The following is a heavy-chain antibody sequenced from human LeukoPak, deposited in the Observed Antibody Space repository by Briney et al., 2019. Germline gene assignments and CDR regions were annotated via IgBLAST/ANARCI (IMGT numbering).Heavy chain of an antibody. Sequence: ASVKVSCKASGYTFTSYGISWVRQAPGQGLEWMGWISAYNGNTNYAQKLQGRVTMTTDTSTSTAYMELRSLRSDDTAVYYCARAQAGLQYSSGLNWFDPWGQGTLVTVSS. V-gene: IGHV1-18*01. D-gene: IGHD6-19*01. J-gene: IGHJ5*02. CDR1: GYTFTSYG. CDR3: ARAQAGLQYSSGLNWFDP. CDR2: ISAYNGNT.